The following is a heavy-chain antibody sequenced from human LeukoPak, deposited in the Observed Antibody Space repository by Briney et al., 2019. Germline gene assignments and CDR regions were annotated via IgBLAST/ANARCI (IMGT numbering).Heavy chain of an antibody. J-gene: IGHJ4*02. Sequence: ASVKVSCKASGYTFISDAINWVRQAPGQGLEWMGWISAYNGNTNYAQKFQGRVTITTDESTSTAYMELSSLRSEDTAVYYCAAPRRYYYDSSGRTRAYYFDYWGQGTLVTVSS. D-gene: IGHD3-22*01. V-gene: IGHV1-18*01. CDR3: AAPRRYYYDSSGRTRAYYFDY. CDR2: ISAYNGNT. CDR1: GYTFISDA.